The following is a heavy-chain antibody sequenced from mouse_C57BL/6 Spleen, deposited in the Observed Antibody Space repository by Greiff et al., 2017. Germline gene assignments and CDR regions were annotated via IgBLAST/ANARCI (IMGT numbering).Heavy chain of an antibody. V-gene: IGHV1-4*01. D-gene: IGHD2-3*01. CDR1: GYTFTSYT. Sequence: QVQLQESGAELARPGASVKMSCKASGYTFTSYTMHWVKQRPGQGLEWIGYINPSSGYTKSNQKFTDKATLTADKSSSTAYVQLSSLTSEDSAVYYCARDGCYFIFDYWGQGTSLTVSS. J-gene: IGHJ2*02. CDR2: INPSSGYT. CDR3: ARDGCYFIFDY.